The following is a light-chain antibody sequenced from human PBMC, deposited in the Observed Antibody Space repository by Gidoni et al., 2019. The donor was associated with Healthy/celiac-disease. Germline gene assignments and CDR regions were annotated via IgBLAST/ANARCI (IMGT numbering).Light chain of an antibody. Sequence: EIVLTQSPATLSLSPGERATLSCRASQSVSSYLAWYQQKPGQAPSLLIYDTSNRATGIPARFSGSGSGTDFTLTISSLEPEDFAVYYCQQRSNWPRFTFXPXTKVDIK. CDR3: QQRSNWPRFT. CDR1: QSVSSY. CDR2: DTS. V-gene: IGKV3-11*01. J-gene: IGKJ3*01.